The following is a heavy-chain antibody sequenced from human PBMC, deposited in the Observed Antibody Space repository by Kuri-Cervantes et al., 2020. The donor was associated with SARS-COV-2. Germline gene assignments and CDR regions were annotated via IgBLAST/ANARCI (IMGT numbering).Heavy chain of an antibody. CDR3: ARHARHYDIFTGYSPSYYFDY. V-gene: IGHV4-39*01. Sequence: ESLKISCTVSGGSISSYYWGWIRQPPGKGLEWIGSIYYSGSTYYNPSLKSRVTISVDTSKNQFSLKLSSVTAADTAVYYCARHARHYDIFTGYSPSYYFDYWGQGTLVTVSS. CDR1: GGSISSYY. D-gene: IGHD3-9*01. J-gene: IGHJ4*02. CDR2: IYYSGST.